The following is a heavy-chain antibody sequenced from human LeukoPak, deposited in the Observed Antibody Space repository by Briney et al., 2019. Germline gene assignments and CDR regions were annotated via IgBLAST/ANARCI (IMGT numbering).Heavy chain of an antibody. D-gene: IGHD2-21*02. CDR3: ARDHCGGDCYSVSDY. CDR1: GYTFTGYY. J-gene: IGHJ4*02. CDR2: INPNSGGT. V-gene: IGHV1-2*02. Sequence: ASVKVSCKASGYTFTGYYMHWVRQAPGQGLEWMGWINPNSGGTNYAQKFQGRVTMTRDTSISTAYTELSRLRSDDTAVYYCARDHCGGDCYSVSDYWGQGTLVTVSS.